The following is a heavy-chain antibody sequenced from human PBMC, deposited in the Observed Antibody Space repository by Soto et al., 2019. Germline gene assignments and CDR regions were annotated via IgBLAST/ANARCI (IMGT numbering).Heavy chain of an antibody. CDR2: LSPSDSAL. CDR1: GYSFRDYW. J-gene: IGHJ4*02. D-gene: IGHD3-10*02. V-gene: IGHV5-51*01. CDR3: VRRSGCWSFES. Sequence: EVHLVQTGTEVKKAGESLKISCKASGYSFRDYWMGWVRQMPGKGQEWLGILSPSDSALRYSPSFPGQVAISADASLNTAYLRWLSLKDSDTATYYSVRRSGCWSFESWGQGTLVIVSS.